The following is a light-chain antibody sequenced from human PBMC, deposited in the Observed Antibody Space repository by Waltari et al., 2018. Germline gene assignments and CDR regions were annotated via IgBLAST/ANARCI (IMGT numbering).Light chain of an antibody. V-gene: IGKV3-20*01. CDR3: QHYVNLPVT. CDR1: QRVSRA. Sequence: EIVLTQSPGTLSLSPGERATLSCRASQRVSRALAWYPQKPGRAPRLLIYAASTRATGVPDSFSGSGSGTDFSLTISRLDPEDFAVYYCQHYVNLPVTFGQGTKVEI. J-gene: IGKJ1*01. CDR2: AAS.